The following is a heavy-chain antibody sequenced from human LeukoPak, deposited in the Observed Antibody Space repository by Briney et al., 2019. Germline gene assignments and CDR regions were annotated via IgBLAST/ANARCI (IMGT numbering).Heavy chain of an antibody. CDR3: AREGIGTMIVVAHDAFDI. J-gene: IGHJ3*02. D-gene: IGHD3-22*01. CDR1: GGSIRSYY. V-gene: IGHV4-59*12. CDR2: IYYSGST. Sequence: PSETLSLTCTVSGGSIRSYYWSWIRQPPGKGLEWIGYIYYSGSTNHNPSLKSRVTISVDTSKNQFSLKLSSVTAADTAVYYCAREGIGTMIVVAHDAFDIWGQGTMVTVSS.